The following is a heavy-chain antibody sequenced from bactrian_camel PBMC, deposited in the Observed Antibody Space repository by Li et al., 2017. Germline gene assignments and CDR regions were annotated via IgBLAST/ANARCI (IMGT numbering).Heavy chain of an antibody. V-gene: IGHV3S1*01. CDR2: IDRDGST. Sequence: VQLVESGGGSVQAGGSLTLSCTVSGYTSTSICMGWFRQAPGKEREGVAAIDRDGSTSYADSVKGRFTISKDNAKNTLSLQMNSLKPEDTAMYYCAADPYGGSCRPGRISETGYNYWGQGTQVTVS. CDR1: GYTSTSIC. CDR3: AADPYGGSCRPGRISETGYNY. J-gene: IGHJ4*01. D-gene: IGHD6*01.